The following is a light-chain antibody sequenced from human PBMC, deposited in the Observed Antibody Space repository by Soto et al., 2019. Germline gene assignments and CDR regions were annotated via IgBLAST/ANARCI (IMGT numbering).Light chain of an antibody. CDR3: MQALQTPWT. V-gene: IGKV2-28*01. Sequence: DIVMTQSPLSLPVTPGEPASISCRSSQSLLHSNGYNYLDWYLQKPGQSPQLLIYLGSNRASGVPVRFSGSGSGTDFTLKISSVEAEDVGVYYCMQALQTPWTFGQGTKVEIK. J-gene: IGKJ1*01. CDR2: LGS. CDR1: QSLLHSNGYNY.